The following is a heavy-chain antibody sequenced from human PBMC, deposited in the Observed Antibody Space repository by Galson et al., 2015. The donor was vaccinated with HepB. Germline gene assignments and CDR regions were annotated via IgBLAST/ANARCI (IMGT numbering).Heavy chain of an antibody. J-gene: IGHJ2*01. V-gene: IGHV3-7*01. CDR2: IKPDGSKK. D-gene: IGHD4-17*01. Sequence: SLRLSCAASGFTFSSYWMSWVRQAPGKGLEWVANIKPDGSKKWYVDSVKGRFTISRDNAKNSLYLQMNSLRPEDTAVYYCARDKRDYGDYDGCYFDLWGRGTLVTVSS. CDR3: ARDKRDYGDYDGCYFDL. CDR1: GFTFSSYW.